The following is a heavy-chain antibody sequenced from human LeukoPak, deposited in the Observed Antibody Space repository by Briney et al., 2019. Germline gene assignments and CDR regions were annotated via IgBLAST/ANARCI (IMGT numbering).Heavy chain of an antibody. J-gene: IGHJ4*02. CDR1: GGSISSGGYY. V-gene: IGHV4-31*03. Sequence: SESLSLTCTVSGGSISSGGYYWTWIRQHPGKGLEWIGYIYYSGSTYYNRSLKSRVTISVDTSKNQFSLKLSSVTAADTAVYYCARVDSGGLGYWGQGTMVTVSS. D-gene: IGHD3/OR15-3a*01. CDR3: ARVDSGGLGY. CDR2: IYYSGST.